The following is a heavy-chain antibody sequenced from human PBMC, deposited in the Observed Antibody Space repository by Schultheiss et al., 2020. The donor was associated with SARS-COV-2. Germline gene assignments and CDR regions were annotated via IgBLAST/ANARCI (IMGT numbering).Heavy chain of an antibody. V-gene: IGHV3-30*18. CDR2: ISYDGSNK. D-gene: IGHD6-13*01. CDR3: AKDLLAAAGIGFYYYYGMDV. J-gene: IGHJ6*02. Sequence: GGSLRLSCAASGFTFSSYWMHWVRQAPGKGLEWVAVISYDGSNKYYADSVKGRFTISRDNSKNTLYLQMNSLRAEDTAVYYCAKDLLAAAGIGFYYYYGMDVWGQGTTVTVSS. CDR1: GFTFSSYW.